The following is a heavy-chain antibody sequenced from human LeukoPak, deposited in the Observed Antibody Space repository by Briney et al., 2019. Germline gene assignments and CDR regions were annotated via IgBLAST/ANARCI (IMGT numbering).Heavy chain of an antibody. D-gene: IGHD4-11*01. CDR3: ARVGRGTVTTRTDY. V-gene: IGHV4-34*01. Sequence: SETLSLTCAVYGGSFSGYYWSWIRQPPGKGLEWIGEINHSGSTNYNPSLKSRVTISVDTSKNQFSLKLSSVTAADTAVYYCARVGRGTVTTRTDYWGQGTPVTVSS. J-gene: IGHJ4*02. CDR1: GGSFSGYY. CDR2: INHSGST.